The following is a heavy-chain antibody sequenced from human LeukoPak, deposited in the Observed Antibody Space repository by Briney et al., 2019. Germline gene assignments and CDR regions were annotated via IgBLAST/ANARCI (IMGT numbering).Heavy chain of an antibody. D-gene: IGHD6-19*01. CDR1: GDSISSSSYY. CDR3: ARRPGSSGWYGY. V-gene: IGHV4-39*01. Sequence: SETLSLTCTVSGDSISSSSYYWGWIRQPPGKGLEWIGSIYYSGSTYYNPSLKSRVTISVDTSKNQFSLKLSSVTAADTAVYYCARRPGSSGWYGYWGQGTLVTVSS. CDR2: IYYSGST. J-gene: IGHJ4*02.